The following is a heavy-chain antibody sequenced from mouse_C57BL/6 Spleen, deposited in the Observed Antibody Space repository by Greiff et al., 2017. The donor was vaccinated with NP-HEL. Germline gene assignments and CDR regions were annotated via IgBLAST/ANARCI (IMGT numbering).Heavy chain of an antibody. CDR3: ASTGWDCYSLDD. CDR2: IDPYSGGT. Sequence: QVQLQQPGAELVKPGASVKLSCKASGYTFTSYWMHWVKQRPGRGLEWIGRIDPYSGGTKYNEKFKGKATLTVDKPSSTAYMQLSSLTSEDSAVYYGASTGWDCYSLDDWGQGTSVTVSS. D-gene: IGHD3-3*01. CDR1: GYTFTSYW. V-gene: IGHV1-72*01. J-gene: IGHJ4*01.